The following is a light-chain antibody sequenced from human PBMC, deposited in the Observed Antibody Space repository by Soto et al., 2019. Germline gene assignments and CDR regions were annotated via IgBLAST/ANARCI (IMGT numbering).Light chain of an antibody. CDR1: SGHSSYI. V-gene: IGLV4-60*03. CDR2: LEGSGSY. CDR3: ETWDRTLG. Sequence: QSVLTQSSSASASLGSSVKLTCTLSSGHSSYIIAWHQQQPGKAPRYLMKLEGSGSYNKGSGVPDRFSGSSSGADRYLTISNLQSEDEADYYCETWDRTLGFGGGTKLTVL. J-gene: IGLJ2*01.